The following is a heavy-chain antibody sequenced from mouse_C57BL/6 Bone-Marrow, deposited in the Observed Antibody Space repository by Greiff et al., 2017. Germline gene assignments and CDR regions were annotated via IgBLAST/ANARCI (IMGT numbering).Heavy chain of an antibody. J-gene: IGHJ2*01. CDR1: GFTFSSYG. D-gene: IGHD1-1*01. V-gene: IGHV5-6*01. CDR2: ISSGGSYT. Sequence: EVKLQESGGDLVKPGGSLKLSCAASGFTFSSYGMSWVRQTPDKRLEWVATISSGGSYTYYPDSVKGRFTISRDNAKNTLYLQMSSLKSEDTAMYYGARHPYYYGLDYWGQGTTLTVSS. CDR3: ARHPYYYGLDY.